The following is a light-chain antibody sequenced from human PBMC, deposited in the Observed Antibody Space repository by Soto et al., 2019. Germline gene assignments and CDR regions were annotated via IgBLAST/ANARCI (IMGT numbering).Light chain of an antibody. V-gene: IGLV3-21*02. CDR2: DDS. Sequence: SYELTQPPSVSVAPGQPATITCGGNVIGSKSVHWYQQRPGQAPFLVVYDDSDRPSGIPERFSGSNSGSTATLTISRVEVGDEADYFCQVWDSTIDHVVFGGGTKVTVL. CDR3: QVWDSTIDHVV. J-gene: IGLJ2*01. CDR1: VIGSKS.